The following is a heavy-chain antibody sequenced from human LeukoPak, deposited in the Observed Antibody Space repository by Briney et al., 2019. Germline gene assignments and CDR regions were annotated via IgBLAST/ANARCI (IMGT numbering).Heavy chain of an antibody. CDR1: GYTFTSYA. D-gene: IGHD5-12*01. V-gene: IGHV1-69*13. J-gene: IGHJ4*02. CDR3: ASSPRMVAHFDY. Sequence: GASVKVSCKASGYTFTSYAMNWVRQAPGQGLEWMGGIIPIFGTANYAQKFQGRVTITADESTSTAYMELSSLRSEDTAVYYCASSPRMVAHFDYWGQGTLVTVSS. CDR2: IIPIFGTA.